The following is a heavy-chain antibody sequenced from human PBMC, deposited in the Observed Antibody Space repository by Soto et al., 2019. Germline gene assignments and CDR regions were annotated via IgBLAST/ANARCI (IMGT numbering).Heavy chain of an antibody. D-gene: IGHD3-16*01. CDR3: ARDGGDFDY. CDR2: ISHDGNKK. J-gene: IGHJ4*02. CDR1: GFIFSSYG. V-gene: IGHV3-33*05. Sequence: QVQLVESGGGVDQPGRSLRLSCATSGFIFSSYGIHWLRQAPGKGLEWLAIISHDGNKKYYADSVKGRFTISRDNSKNTVYLQMDSLRVEDTAVYYCARDGGDFDYWGQGTLVTVSS.